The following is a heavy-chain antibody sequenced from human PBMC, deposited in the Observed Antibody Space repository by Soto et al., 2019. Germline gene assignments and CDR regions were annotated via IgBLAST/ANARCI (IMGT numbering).Heavy chain of an antibody. Sequence: EVQLVESGGGLVQPGGSLRLSCADSGFSSSPFWMTWVRQAPGKGLEWVALIKQDGSEELYVDSVKGRFTISRDNAKNSVYLRMDRRRVEDRAVYDCAGGSGWLRAAWGEGTVVTVSS. D-gene: IGHD6-19*01. CDR2: IKQDGSEE. J-gene: IGHJ5*02. V-gene: IGHV3-7*04. CDR3: AGGSGWLRAA. CDR1: GFSSSPFW.